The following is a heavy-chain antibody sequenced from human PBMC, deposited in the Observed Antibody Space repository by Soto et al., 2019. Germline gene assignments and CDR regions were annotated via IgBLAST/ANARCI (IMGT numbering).Heavy chain of an antibody. V-gene: IGHV3-21*01. CDR1: GFTFSSYS. CDR2: ISSSSSYI. CDR3: TRDLDSSSSSYFDY. J-gene: IGHJ4*02. Sequence: EVQLVESGGGLVKPGGSLRLSCAASGFTFSSYSMNWVRQAPGKGLEWVSSISSSSSYIYYADSVKGRFTISRDNAKNSLYLQTNSLISADTAVYYCTRDLDSSSSSYFDYWGQGTLV. D-gene: IGHD6-6*01.